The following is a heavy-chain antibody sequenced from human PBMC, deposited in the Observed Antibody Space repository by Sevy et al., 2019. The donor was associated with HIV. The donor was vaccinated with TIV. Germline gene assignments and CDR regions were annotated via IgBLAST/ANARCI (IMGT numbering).Heavy chain of an antibody. CDR3: AREGLLEWLFSFDY. CDR1: GFTFSSYA. V-gene: IGHV3-33*01. D-gene: IGHD3-3*01. J-gene: IGHJ4*02. Sequence: GGSLRLSCAASGFTFSSYAIHWVRQAPGKGLEWVAVIWYDGTNEYYADSVKDRFTISRDNSKNTQYLQMNSLRAEDTAVYYCAREGLLEWLFSFDYWGQGTLVTVS. CDR2: IWYDGTNE.